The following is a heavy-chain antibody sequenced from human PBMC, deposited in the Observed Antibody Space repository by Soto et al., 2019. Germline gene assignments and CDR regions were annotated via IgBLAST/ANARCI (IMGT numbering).Heavy chain of an antibody. CDR1: GGSFRGYY. Sequence: QVQLQQWGAGLLKPSETLSLTCAVYGGSFRGYYWSWIRQPPGKGLEWIGEINHSGSTNYNQSLKSRVTISVDTSKNQFSLKLSSVTAADMAVYHCARVGFNWNDDYYGMDVWGQGTTVTVSS. CDR2: INHSGST. D-gene: IGHD1-20*01. CDR3: ARVGFNWNDDYYGMDV. J-gene: IGHJ6*02. V-gene: IGHV4-34*01.